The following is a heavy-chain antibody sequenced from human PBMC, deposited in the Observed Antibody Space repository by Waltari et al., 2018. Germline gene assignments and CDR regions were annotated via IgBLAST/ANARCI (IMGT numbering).Heavy chain of an antibody. V-gene: IGHV1-46*01. J-gene: IGHJ4*02. Sequence: QVQLVQSGAEVKRPGASVTVSCKPSVYTFTTYNIHWVRQAPGRGLEWVGIINPSDGNVNYAQKFRGRLTMTRDTSTSTVYMELYSLRSEDTAVYYCAGERAGTYYFEFWGQGTLVTVSS. CDR1: VYTFTTYN. CDR2: INPSDGNV. CDR3: AGERAGTYYFEF.